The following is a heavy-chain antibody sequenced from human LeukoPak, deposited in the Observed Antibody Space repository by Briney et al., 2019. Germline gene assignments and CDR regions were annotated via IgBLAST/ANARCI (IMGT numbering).Heavy chain of an antibody. D-gene: IGHD6-13*01. Sequence: GQSLKISCKGIGYRFSTYWTGWVRQIPGKGLEWMGIMYPGDSDTRYSRSFQGQVTISADKSISTTYLQWSSLKASDTAIYYCAVVYSSSWAIDFWGQGTLVTVSS. CDR1: GYRFSTYW. CDR3: AVVYSSSWAIDF. V-gene: IGHV5-51*01. CDR2: MYPGDSDT. J-gene: IGHJ4*02.